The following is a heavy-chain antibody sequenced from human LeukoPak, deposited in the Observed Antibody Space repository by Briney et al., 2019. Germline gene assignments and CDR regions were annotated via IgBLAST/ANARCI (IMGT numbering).Heavy chain of an antibody. V-gene: IGHV3-23*01. Sequence: GGSLRLSCAGSGFTFSSYAMSWVRQAPGQGLEWVSVISNSGDYTSYADSVRGRFTISRDNSRNTLYLQMISLRPEDTAVYYCAKDTSIGKYCTNGVCSPFDYWGQGTLVTVSS. CDR3: AKDTSIGKYCTNGVCSPFDY. CDR1: GFTFSSYA. J-gene: IGHJ4*02. D-gene: IGHD2-8*01. CDR2: ISNSGDYT.